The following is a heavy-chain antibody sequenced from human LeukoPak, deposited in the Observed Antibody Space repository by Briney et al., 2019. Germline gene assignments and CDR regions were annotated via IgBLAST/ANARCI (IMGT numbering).Heavy chain of an antibody. CDR2: INPNSGGT. Sequence: GASVKVSCKASGYTFTGYYMHWVRQAPGQGLEWMGWINPNSGGTNYAQKFQGRVTITRNTSISTAYMELSSLRSEDTAVYYCARARRGTLGGYRGSYYFDYWGQGTLVTVSS. CDR3: ARARRGTLGGYRGSYYFDY. CDR1: GYTFTGYY. V-gene: IGHV1-2*02. D-gene: IGHD3-16*02. J-gene: IGHJ4*02.